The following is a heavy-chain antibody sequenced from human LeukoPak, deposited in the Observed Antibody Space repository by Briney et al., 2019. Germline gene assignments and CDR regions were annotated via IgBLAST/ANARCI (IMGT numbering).Heavy chain of an antibody. CDR1: GGSISSGGYY. CDR2: IYHSGST. Sequence: SETLSLTCTVSGGSISSGGYYWSWIRQPPGKGLEWIGYIYHSGSTYYNPSLKSRVTISVDRSKNQFSLKLSSVTAADTAVYYCARGNTLDYSNYGDSDYWGQGTLVTVSS. D-gene: IGHD4-11*01. V-gene: IGHV4-30-2*01. CDR3: ARGNTLDYSNYGDSDY. J-gene: IGHJ4*02.